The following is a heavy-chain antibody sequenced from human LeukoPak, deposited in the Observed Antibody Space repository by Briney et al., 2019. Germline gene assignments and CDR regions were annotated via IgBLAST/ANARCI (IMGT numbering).Heavy chain of an antibody. CDR2: IKQDGSEK. V-gene: IGHV3-7*01. Sequence: GGSLRLSCAASGFTFSSYEMNWVRQAPGKGLEWVANIKQDGSEKYYVDSVKGRFTISRDNAKNSLYLQMNSLRAEDTAVYYCARDGATGELDYWGQGTLVTVSS. CDR3: ARDGATGELDY. D-gene: IGHD1-26*01. J-gene: IGHJ4*02. CDR1: GFTFSSYE.